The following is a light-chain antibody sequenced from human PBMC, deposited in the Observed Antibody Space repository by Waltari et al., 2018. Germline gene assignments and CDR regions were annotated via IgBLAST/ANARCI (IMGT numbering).Light chain of an antibody. V-gene: IGKV3-15*01. J-gene: IGKJ2*01. Sequence: EVMMTQSPATLSVSPGERATLSCRASQSVGNNLAWFQERPGQAPRLRIFGASTRATGIPARFTGSGSGTEFTLTISSLQSEDFAVYYCQQYDKWLMYTFGQGTKVEVK. CDR3: QQYDKWLMYT. CDR2: GAS. CDR1: QSVGNN.